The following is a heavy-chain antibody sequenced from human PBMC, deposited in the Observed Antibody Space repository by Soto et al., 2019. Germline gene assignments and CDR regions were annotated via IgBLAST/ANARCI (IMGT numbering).Heavy chain of an antibody. V-gene: IGHV3-53*01. CDR1: GFTFTGND. J-gene: IGHJ3*01. Sequence: EVQLVESGGGLIQPGGSLRLSCAASGFTFTGNDMNWVRQAPGKGLEWVSLIYSSGSTYYADSVKGRFTISRDNSKNTLYLQMSSLRAEDTAVYYCATRPLLPGARCGQGTMVTVSS. CDR2: IYSSGST. CDR3: ATRPLLPGAR. D-gene: IGHD3-22*01.